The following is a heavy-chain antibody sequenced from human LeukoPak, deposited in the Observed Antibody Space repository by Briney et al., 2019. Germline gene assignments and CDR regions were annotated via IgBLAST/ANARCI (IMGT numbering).Heavy chain of an antibody. Sequence: GGSLRLSCAASGFTFSSYAMSWVRQAPGKGLEWVSTISASGGNTYYADSVKGRFTISRDNSKNTLYLQMNSLRAEDTAVYYCAKNTVTVSGNYFDYWGQGTLATVSS. CDR3: AKNTVTVSGNYFDY. J-gene: IGHJ4*02. V-gene: IGHV3-23*01. CDR1: GFTFSSYA. D-gene: IGHD4-17*01. CDR2: ISASGGNT.